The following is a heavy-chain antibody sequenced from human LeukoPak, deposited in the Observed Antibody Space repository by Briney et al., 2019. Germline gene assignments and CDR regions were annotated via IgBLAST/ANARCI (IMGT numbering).Heavy chain of an antibody. J-gene: IGHJ4*02. V-gene: IGHV4-59*12. Sequence: SETLSLTCTVSGGSISSYYWSWIRQPPGKGLEWIGYIYYTGSTKYNPSLKSRVTISVDKSKNQFSLKLSSVTAADTAVYYCARNFDYWGQGTLVTVSS. CDR2: IYYTGST. CDR1: GGSISSYY. CDR3: ARNFDY.